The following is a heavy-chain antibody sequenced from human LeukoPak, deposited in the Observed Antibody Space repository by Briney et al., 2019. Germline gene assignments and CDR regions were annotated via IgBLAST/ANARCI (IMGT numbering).Heavy chain of an antibody. CDR3: AXXMTTVTTSLDY. V-gene: IGHV1-2*02. D-gene: IGHD4-17*01. CDR1: GYTFTGYY. J-gene: IGHJ4*02. CDR2: INPNSGGT. Sequence: ASVKVSCKASGYTFTGYYMHWVRQAPGQGLKWMGWINPNSGGTNYAQKFQGRFTMTRDTSISTAYMELSRLRSDDTAVYYCAXXMTTVTTSLDYWGQGTLVTVSS.